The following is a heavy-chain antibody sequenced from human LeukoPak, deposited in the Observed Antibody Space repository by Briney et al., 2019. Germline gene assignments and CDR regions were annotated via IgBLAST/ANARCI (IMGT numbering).Heavy chain of an antibody. CDR3: ASEDIVVVPAAMVNYYYGMDV. Sequence: GGSLRLSCAASGLTFDDYTMHWVRQAPGKGLVWVSRINSDGSSTSYADSVKGRFTISRDNAKNSLYLQMNSLRAEDTAVYYCASEDIVVVPAAMVNYYYGMDVWGQGTTVTVSS. J-gene: IGHJ6*02. V-gene: IGHV3-74*01. D-gene: IGHD2-2*01. CDR2: INSDGSST. CDR1: GLTFDDYT.